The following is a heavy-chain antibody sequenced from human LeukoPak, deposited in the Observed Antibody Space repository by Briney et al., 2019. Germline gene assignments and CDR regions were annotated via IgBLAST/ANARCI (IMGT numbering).Heavy chain of an antibody. D-gene: IGHD3-3*01. CDR3: ARGASGYAFWSGYFEAXFXP. J-gene: IGHJ5*02. Sequence: SETLSLTCTVSGYSISSGYYWGWIRQPPGKGLEWIGSIFHSGTAHYNPSLKNRVTISVDTSKKQFSLKLRSVTAADTAMYYCARGASGYAFWSGYFEAXFXPWXXXTXVT. CDR2: IFHSGTA. CDR1: GYSISSGYY. V-gene: IGHV4-38-2*02.